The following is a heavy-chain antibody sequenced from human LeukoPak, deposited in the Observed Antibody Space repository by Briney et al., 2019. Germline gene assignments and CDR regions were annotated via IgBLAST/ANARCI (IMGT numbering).Heavy chain of an antibody. CDR2: INSDGGST. V-gene: IGHV3-74*01. CDR3: ARGFTIFGVVNDGFDI. J-gene: IGHJ3*02. CDR1: EFTFSNYW. Sequence: GGSLRLSCAASEFTFSNYWMHWVRQAPGKGLVWVSRINSDGGSTSYADSVKGRFTISRDNAKNTLYLRMNSPRVENTAVYYCARGFTIFGVVNDGFDIWGQGTTVTVSS. D-gene: IGHD3-3*01.